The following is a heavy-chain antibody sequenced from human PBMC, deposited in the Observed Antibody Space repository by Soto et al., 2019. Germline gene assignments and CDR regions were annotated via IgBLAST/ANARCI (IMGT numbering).Heavy chain of an antibody. CDR3: AREIYSSSSNWFDP. J-gene: IGHJ5*02. Sequence: SATLAITCTVSGGSISSYYWSWIRQPPGKGLEWIGYIYYSGSTNYNPSLKSRVTISVDTSKNQFSLKLSSVTAADTAVYYCAREIYSSSSNWFDPWGQGTLVTVSS. V-gene: IGHV4-59*01. CDR2: IYYSGST. D-gene: IGHD6-6*01. CDR1: GGSISSYY.